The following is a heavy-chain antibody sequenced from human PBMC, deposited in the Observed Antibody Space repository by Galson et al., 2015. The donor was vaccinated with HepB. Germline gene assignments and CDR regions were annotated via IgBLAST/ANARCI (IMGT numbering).Heavy chain of an antibody. V-gene: IGHV3-23*02. CDR2: ISGSGGRQ. CDR3: AKAIAAAGTMFYYYGMDV. J-gene: IGHJ6*02. CDR1: GFSFSNFA. D-gene: IGHD6-13*01. Sequence: SLRLSCAASGFSFSNFAMNWVRQAPGKGLEWVSGISGSGGRQYSEDSVRGRFTISRDNSNNTLYLQMNSLRAEDTAVYYCAKAIAAAGTMFYYYGMDVWGQGTTVTVSS.